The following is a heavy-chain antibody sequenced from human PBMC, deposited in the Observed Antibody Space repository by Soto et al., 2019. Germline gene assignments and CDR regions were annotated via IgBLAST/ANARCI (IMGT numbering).Heavy chain of an antibody. D-gene: IGHD2-15*01. CDR1: GGSISSYY. CDR3: ARGVVVAASYYY. CDR2: IYYSGST. Sequence: SETLSLTCTVSGGSISSYYWSWIRQPPGKGLEWIGYIYYSGSTNYNPSLKSRVTISVDTSKNQFSLKLSSVTAADTAVYYCARGVVVAASYYYWGQGTLVTVSS. V-gene: IGHV4-59*08. J-gene: IGHJ4*02.